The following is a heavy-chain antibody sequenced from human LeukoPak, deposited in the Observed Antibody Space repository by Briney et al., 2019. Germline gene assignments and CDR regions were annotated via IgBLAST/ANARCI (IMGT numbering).Heavy chain of an antibody. V-gene: IGHV3-53*01. CDR2: IYNDGTT. Sequence: GGSLRLSCAASGFTVITSFMSWVRQAPGKGLEWVSVIYNDGTTYYADSVKGRFTISRDNPKYTLYLQMNTLRAEDTAVYYCTKTGGPWDWGQGTQVTVSS. CDR1: GFTVITSF. J-gene: IGHJ4*02. D-gene: IGHD7-27*01. CDR3: TKTGGPWD.